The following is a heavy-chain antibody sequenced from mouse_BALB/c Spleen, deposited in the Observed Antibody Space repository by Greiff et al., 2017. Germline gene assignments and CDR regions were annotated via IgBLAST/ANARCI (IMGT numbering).Heavy chain of an antibody. CDR2: IWSGGST. J-gene: IGHJ4*01. V-gene: IGHV2-4-1*01. CDR1: GFSLTSYG. D-gene: IGHD2-4*01. CDR3: ASHYDYGYAMDY. Sequence: VMLVESGPGLVQPSQSLSITCTVSGFSLTSYGVHWVRQSPGKGLEWLGVIWSGGSTDYNAAFISRLSISKDNSKSQVFFKMNSLQADDTAIYYCASHYDYGYAMDYWGQGTSVTVSS.